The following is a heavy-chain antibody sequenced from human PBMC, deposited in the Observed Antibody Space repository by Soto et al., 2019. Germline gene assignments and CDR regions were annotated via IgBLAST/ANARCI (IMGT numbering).Heavy chain of an antibody. CDR3: AKGSGYYYYYYYMDV. CDR1: GFTFDDYA. V-gene: IGHV3-9*01. D-gene: IGHD3-22*01. CDR2: ISWNSGSI. J-gene: IGHJ6*03. Sequence: EVQLVESGGGLVQPGRSLRLSCAASGFTFDDYAMHWVRQAPGKGLEWVSGISWNSGSIGYADSVKGRFTISRDNAKNSLYLQMNSLRAEDTALYYCAKGSGYYYYYYYMDVWGKGTTVTVSS.